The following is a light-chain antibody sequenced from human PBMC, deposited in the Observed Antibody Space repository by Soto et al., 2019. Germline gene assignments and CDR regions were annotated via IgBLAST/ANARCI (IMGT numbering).Light chain of an antibody. V-gene: IGKV3-15*01. J-gene: IGKJ2*01. Sequence: EIVMTQSPATLSVSPGDRASLSCRASQSVNTKLAWYQQKSGQAPRLLVYGASTRATGVPARFSGSGSGTEFTLTISSLQAEDFGVYYCHQYNNWPHAFGQGTKV. CDR2: GAS. CDR1: QSVNTK. CDR3: HQYNNWPHA.